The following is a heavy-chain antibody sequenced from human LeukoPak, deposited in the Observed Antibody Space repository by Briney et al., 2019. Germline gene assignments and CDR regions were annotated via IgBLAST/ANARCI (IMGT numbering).Heavy chain of an antibody. J-gene: IGHJ4*02. D-gene: IGHD4-17*01. CDR3: ARAKTYGDYVDY. CDR1: GYTFTSDD. CDR2: MNPNSGNT. Sequence: ASVKVSCKASGYTFTSDDINWVRQATGQGLEWMGWMNPNSGNTGYAQKFQGRVTMTRNTSISTAYMELSSLRSEDTAVYYCARAKTYGDYVDYWGQGTLVTVSS. V-gene: IGHV1-8*01.